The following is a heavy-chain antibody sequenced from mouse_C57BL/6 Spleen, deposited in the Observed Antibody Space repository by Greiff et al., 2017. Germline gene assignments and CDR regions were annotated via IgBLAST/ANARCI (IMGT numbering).Heavy chain of an antibody. J-gene: IGHJ3*01. CDR2: IDPNGGGT. CDR3: AREDCYSNPWFAY. CDR1: GYTFTSYW. Sequence: VQLQQPGAELVKPGASVKLSCKASGYTFTSYWMHWVKQRPGRGLEWIGRIDPNGGGTKYNEKFKSKATLTVDKPSSTAYMRLSSLTSEDSAVYECAREDCYSNPWFAYWGKGTLVTVSA. D-gene: IGHD2-5*01. V-gene: IGHV1-72*01.